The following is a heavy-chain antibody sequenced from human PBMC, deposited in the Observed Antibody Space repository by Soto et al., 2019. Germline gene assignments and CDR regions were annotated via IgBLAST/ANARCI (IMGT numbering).Heavy chain of an antibody. J-gene: IGHJ4*02. V-gene: IGHV4-59*01. CDR2: IHSSGST. CDR1: GGSIRGYC. Sequence: SETLSLTCTVSGGSIRGYCWSWIRQPPGKGLEWIAHIHSSGSTNYNPSLKSRVTISVDTSKNQFSLKLSSVTAADTAVYYCASANNLYYFDYWGQGTLVTVSS. CDR3: ASANNLYYFDY.